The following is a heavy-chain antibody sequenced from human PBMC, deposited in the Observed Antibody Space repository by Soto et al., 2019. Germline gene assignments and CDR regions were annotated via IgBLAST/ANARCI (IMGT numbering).Heavy chain of an antibody. D-gene: IGHD5-18*01. CDR1: GGSISSYY. CDR2: IYHSGST. V-gene: IGHV4-59*01. CDR3: ARVGGTSYGYQGYYYYYMHV. J-gene: IGHJ6*03. Sequence: QVQLQESGPGLVKPSETLSLTCTVSGGSISSYYWSWIRQPPGKGLEWIGYIYHSGSTNYNPSLKSRVTVSVDTAKNQFSLKLSSVTAADTAVYYCARVGGTSYGYQGYYYYYMHVWGKGTTVTVSS.